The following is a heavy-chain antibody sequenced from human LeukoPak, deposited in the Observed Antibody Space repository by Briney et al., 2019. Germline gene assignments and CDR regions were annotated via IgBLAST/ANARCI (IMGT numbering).Heavy chain of an antibody. V-gene: IGHV1-69*05. CDR1: GGTFSSYA. D-gene: IGHD3-16*02. Sequence: SVKVSCKASGGTFSSYAISWVRQAPGQGLEWMGGIIPIFGTANYAQKFQGRVTITTDESTSTAHMELSSLRSEDTAVYYCARASDYVWGSYRYRPFYYYMDVWGKGTTVTVSS. J-gene: IGHJ6*03. CDR3: ARASDYVWGSYRYRPFYYYMDV. CDR2: IIPIFGTA.